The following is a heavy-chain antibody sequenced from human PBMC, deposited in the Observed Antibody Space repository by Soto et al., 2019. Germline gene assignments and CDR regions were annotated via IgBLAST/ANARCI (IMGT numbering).Heavy chain of an antibody. V-gene: IGHV4-34*01. D-gene: IGHD6-6*01. Sequence: SETLSLTCAVYGGSFSGYYWSWIRQPPGKGLEWIGEINHSGSTNYNPSLKSRVTISVDTSKNQFSLKLSSVTAADTAVYYCASNGGGIAARPRIDYWGQGTLVTVSS. CDR1: GGSFSGYY. J-gene: IGHJ4*02. CDR2: INHSGST. CDR3: ASNGGGIAARPRIDY.